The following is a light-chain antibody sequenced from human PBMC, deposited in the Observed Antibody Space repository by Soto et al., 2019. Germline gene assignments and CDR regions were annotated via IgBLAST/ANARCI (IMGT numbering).Light chain of an antibody. CDR2: DAS. CDR3: QQYNSYPGT. Sequence: DIQMTQSPSTVTASVGDRVTITCRASQSISSWLAWYQQKPGKAPKLLIYDASSLESGVPSRFSGSGSGTEFTLTSSSLQPDDFATYYCQQYNSYPGTFGQGTKVQIK. CDR1: QSISSW. V-gene: IGKV1-5*01. J-gene: IGKJ1*01.